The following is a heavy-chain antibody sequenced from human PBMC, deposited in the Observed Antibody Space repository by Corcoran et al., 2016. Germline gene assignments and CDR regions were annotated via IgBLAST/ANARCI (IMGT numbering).Heavy chain of an antibody. CDR2: IYPGDSDT. CDR3: ARGNVEEVSYEGSRGYAGGGFDY. V-gene: IGHV5-51*01. CDR1: GYSFTSYW. Sequence: EVQLVQSGAEVKKPGESLKISCKGSGYSFTSYWIGWVRQTPGKGLEWMGIIYPGDSDTRYSPSFQGQVTISADKSISTAYLQWSSLTASDTAMVRCARGNVEEVSYEGSRGYAGGGFDYRGQGTLVTVSS. D-gene: IGHD3-22*01. J-gene: IGHJ4*02.